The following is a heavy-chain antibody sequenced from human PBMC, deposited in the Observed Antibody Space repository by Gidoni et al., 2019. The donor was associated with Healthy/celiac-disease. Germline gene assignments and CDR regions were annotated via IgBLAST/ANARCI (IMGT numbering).Heavy chain of an antibody. Sequence: EVQLVESGGGLVKPGGSLRLSCAASGFTFSNAWMSWVRQAPGKGLEWVGRIKSKTDGGTTDYAAPVKGRFTISRDDSKNTLYLQMNSLKTEDTAVYYCTTGFVIRYDFDYWGQGTLVTVSS. CDR1: GFTFSNAW. D-gene: IGHD3-10*01. CDR2: IKSKTDGGTT. J-gene: IGHJ4*02. V-gene: IGHV3-15*01. CDR3: TTGFVIRYDFDY.